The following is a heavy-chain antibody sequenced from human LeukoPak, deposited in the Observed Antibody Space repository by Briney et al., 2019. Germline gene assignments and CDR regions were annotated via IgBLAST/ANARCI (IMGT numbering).Heavy chain of an antibody. CDR2: INHSGST. D-gene: IGHD6-13*01. J-gene: IGHJ6*01. V-gene: IGHV4-34*01. CDR3: ARDTYSSSWSYYYGMDV. CDR1: GGSISSYY. Sequence: SETLSLTCTVSGGSISSYYWSWIRQPPGRGLEWIGEINHSGSTNYNPSLKSRVTISVDTSKNQFSLKLSPVTAADTAVYYCARDTYSSSWSYYYGMDVWGQGTTVTVSS.